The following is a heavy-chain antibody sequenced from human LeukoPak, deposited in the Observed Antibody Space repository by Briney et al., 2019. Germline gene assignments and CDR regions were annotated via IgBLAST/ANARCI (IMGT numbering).Heavy chain of an antibody. Sequence: GSLRLSCAASGFIFSNSAMNWVRQAPGKGLEWVSSINNDGSYIYYAGSVKGRFTISRDNSKNTLFLQMNSLRAEDTAVYYCTKDGSGSNSYYFDYWGQGTLVTVSS. V-gene: IGHV3-21*04. CDR3: TKDGSGSNSYYFDY. D-gene: IGHD1-26*01. CDR1: GFIFSNSA. J-gene: IGHJ4*02. CDR2: INNDGSYI.